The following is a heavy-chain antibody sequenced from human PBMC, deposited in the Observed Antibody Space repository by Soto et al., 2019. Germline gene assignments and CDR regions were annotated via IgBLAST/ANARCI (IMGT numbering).Heavy chain of an antibody. CDR2: ISSSSSYI. Sequence: EVQLVESGGGLVKPGGSLRLSCAASGFTFSSYSMNWVRQAPGKGLEWVSSISSSSSYIYYADSVKGRFTISRDNAKNSLYLQMNSLRAEDTAVYYCARENRWVAAAGHYYYYGMDVWGQGTTVTVSS. V-gene: IGHV3-21*01. CDR3: ARENRWVAAAGHYYYYGMDV. D-gene: IGHD6-13*01. J-gene: IGHJ6*02. CDR1: GFTFSSYS.